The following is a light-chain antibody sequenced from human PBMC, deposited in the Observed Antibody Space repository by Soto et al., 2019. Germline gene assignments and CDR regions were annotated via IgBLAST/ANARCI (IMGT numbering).Light chain of an antibody. CDR1: QSISSW. CDR3: QRYISYYT. Sequence: DIQMTQSPSTLSASVGDRVTITCRASQSISSWLAWYQQKPRQAPKLLIYKASSLVSGVPSSFSGSGSGTEFNLTNSILNLDDFATYSCQRYISYYTFGHVTKREIK. V-gene: IGKV1-5*03. J-gene: IGKJ2*01. CDR2: KAS.